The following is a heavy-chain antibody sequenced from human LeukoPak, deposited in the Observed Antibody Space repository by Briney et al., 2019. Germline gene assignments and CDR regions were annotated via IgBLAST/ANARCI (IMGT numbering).Heavy chain of an antibody. CDR1: GFTVSSNY. CDR2: IYSGGST. V-gene: IGHV3-53*01. J-gene: IGHJ4*02. Sequence: GGSLRLSCAASGFTVSSNYMSWVRQAPGKGLEWVSVIYSGGSTYYADSVKGRFTISRDNSKNTLYLQMNSLRAEDTAVYYCARGQAAAGTSHFDYWGQGTLVTVSS. D-gene: IGHD6-13*01. CDR3: ARGQAAAGTSHFDY.